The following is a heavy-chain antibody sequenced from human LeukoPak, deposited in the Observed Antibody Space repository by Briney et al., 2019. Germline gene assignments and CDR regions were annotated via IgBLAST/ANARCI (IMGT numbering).Heavy chain of an antibody. D-gene: IGHD1-26*01. CDR2: IIPIFGTA. Sequence: SVKVSCKASGGTFSSYAISWVRQAPGQGLEWMGGIIPIFGTANYAQKFQGRVTITADESTSTAYMELSSLRSEDTAVYYCARRLVGATPRYYYYYYMDVWGKGTTVTVSS. J-gene: IGHJ6*03. CDR1: GGTFSSYA. V-gene: IGHV1-69*13. CDR3: ARRLVGATPRYYYYYYMDV.